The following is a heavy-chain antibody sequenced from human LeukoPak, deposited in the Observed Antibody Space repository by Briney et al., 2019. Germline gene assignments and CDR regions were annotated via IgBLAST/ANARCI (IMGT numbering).Heavy chain of an antibody. V-gene: IGHV3-23*01. CDR3: AKDQTGYCSTTTCFLSWFDP. CDR1: GFSFSNYG. CDR2: IGGSGGYT. J-gene: IGHJ5*02. D-gene: IGHD2-2*01. Sequence: GSLRLSCEASGFSFSNYGMSWVRQAPGKGLEWVSAIGGSGGYTYYADSVKGRFTISRDNSKNTLYLQMNSLRAEDTAVYYCAKDQTGYCSTTTCFLSWFDPWGQGTLVTVSS.